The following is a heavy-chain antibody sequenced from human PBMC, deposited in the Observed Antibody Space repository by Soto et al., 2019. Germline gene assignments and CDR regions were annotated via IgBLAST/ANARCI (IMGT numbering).Heavy chain of an antibody. Sequence: QVQLVQSGAEVKKPGSSVRVSCKASGGALRNNAITWVRQAPGQGLEWMGEIIPIFGTANYAQKFQVRVTTTADTCNNTTCEDLSSRKSLDPVIYYCGGDPGYTGVANGGRFPSSRQGPLV. CDR3: GGDPGYTGVANGGRFPS. D-gene: IGHD5-12*01. CDR1: GGALRNNA. J-gene: IGHJ5*01. V-gene: IGHV1-69*06. CDR2: IIPIFGTA.